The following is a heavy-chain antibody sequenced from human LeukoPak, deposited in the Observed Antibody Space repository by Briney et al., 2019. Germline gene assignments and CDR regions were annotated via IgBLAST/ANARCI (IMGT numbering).Heavy chain of an antibody. J-gene: IGHJ4*02. CDR2: ISWNSGSI. Sequence: GGSLRLSCAASGFTFSDYYMNWIRKAPGKGIEWDSGISWNSGSIGYADSVKGRFTISRDNAKNSLYLQMNSLRAEDTALYYCAKDPKYSSGWYGSYFDHWGQGTLVTVSS. CDR1: GFTFSDYY. V-gene: IGHV3-9*01. D-gene: IGHD6-19*01. CDR3: AKDPKYSSGWYGSYFDH.